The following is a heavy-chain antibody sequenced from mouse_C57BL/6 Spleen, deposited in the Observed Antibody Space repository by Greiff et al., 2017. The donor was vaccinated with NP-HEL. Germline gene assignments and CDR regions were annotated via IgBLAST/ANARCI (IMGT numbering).Heavy chain of an antibody. V-gene: IGHV12-3*01. J-gene: IGHJ2*01. CDR1: GFPITSGYY. CDR3: AGDRDYDGYYDY. CDR2: ITHSGET. D-gene: IGHD2-3*01. Sequence: KLEESGPGLVKPSQSLFLTCSITGFPITSGYYWMGSRQSPGKPLEGLRKITHSGETFYNPSLQSPITITRETSKNQFFLQLNSVTTEDTAMYYCAGDRDYDGYYDYWGHGTTLTVSS.